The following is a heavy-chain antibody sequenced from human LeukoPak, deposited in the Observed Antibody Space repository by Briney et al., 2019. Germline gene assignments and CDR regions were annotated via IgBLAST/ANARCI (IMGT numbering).Heavy chain of an antibody. CDR1: GGSISSYY. CDR3: ASTTLYYGSGTYYYYYYMDV. V-gene: IGHV4-59*08. J-gene: IGHJ6*03. CDR2: IYYSVST. Sequence: SETLSLTCTVSGGSISSYYWSWIRQPPGKGLEWIGYIYYSVSTNYNPSLKSRVTISVDTSKNQFSLKLSSVTAADTAVYYCASTTLYYGSGTYYYYYYMDVWGKGTTVTVSS. D-gene: IGHD3-10*01.